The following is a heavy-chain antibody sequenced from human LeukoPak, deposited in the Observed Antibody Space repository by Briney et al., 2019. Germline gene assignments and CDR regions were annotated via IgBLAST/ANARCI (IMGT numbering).Heavy chain of an antibody. CDR2: INHSGST. Sequence: PSETLSLTCAVYGGSFSGYYLSWIRQPPGKGLEWIGEINHSGSTNYNPSLKSRVTISVDTSKNQFSLRLSSVTAADTAIYYCAKLWVRQDYYDSSGRANYWGQGTLVTVSS. D-gene: IGHD3-22*01. J-gene: IGHJ4*02. CDR3: AKLWVRQDYYDSSGRANY. V-gene: IGHV4-34*01. CDR1: GGSFSGYY.